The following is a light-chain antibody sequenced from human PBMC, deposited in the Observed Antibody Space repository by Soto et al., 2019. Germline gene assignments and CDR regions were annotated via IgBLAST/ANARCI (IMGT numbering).Light chain of an antibody. CDR2: DAS. J-gene: IGKJ1*01. Sequence: EIVLTQSPATLSLSPGERATLSCRPSQSVSSYLAWYQQKPGQAPRLLIYDASNRATGIPARFSGSGSGTDFTLTISSLEPEDFAVYYCQQRSNWPWTFGQGTKVDI. CDR1: QSVSSY. CDR3: QQRSNWPWT. V-gene: IGKV3-11*01.